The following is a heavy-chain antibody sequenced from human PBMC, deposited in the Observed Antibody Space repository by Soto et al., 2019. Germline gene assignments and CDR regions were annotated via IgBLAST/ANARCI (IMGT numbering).Heavy chain of an antibody. CDR3: ARTHRLVGPFDY. D-gene: IGHD1-26*01. CDR2: INPTSGGT. J-gene: IGHJ4*02. Sequence: GASVKVSCKASEYSFIDYYMHWMRQAPGQGLEWMGWINPTSGGTNYAQKFQGRVTMTRDTSINTAYMDLNRLRSDDTAVYYCARTHRLVGPFDYWGQRTPVTVSS. V-gene: IGHV1-2*02. CDR1: EYSFIDYY.